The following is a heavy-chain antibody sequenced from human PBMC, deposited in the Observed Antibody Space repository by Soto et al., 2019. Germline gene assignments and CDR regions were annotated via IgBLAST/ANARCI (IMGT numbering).Heavy chain of an antibody. CDR1: GFTFSSYA. CDR3: ARSEFTFIAAAGPFDY. CDR2: ISYDGSNK. Sequence: GGSLRLSCAASGFTFSSYAMHWVRQAPGKGLEWVAVISYDGSNKYYADSVKGRFTISRDNSKNTLYLQMNSLRAEDTAVYYCARSEFTFIAAAGPFDYWGQGTLVTVS. J-gene: IGHJ4*02. V-gene: IGHV3-30-3*01. D-gene: IGHD6-13*01.